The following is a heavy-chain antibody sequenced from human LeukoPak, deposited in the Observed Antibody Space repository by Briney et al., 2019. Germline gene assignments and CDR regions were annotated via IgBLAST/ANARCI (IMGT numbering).Heavy chain of an antibody. CDR1: GGSISSYY. CDR2: FFYSGST. Sequence: SETLSLTCTVSGGSISSYYWSWIRQPPGKGLEWIGYFFYSGSTNYNPSLKSRVTISVDKSKNQFSLKLSSVTAADTAVYYCARIGNYFFDYWGQGTLVTVSA. V-gene: IGHV4-59*12. CDR3: ARIGNYFFDY. J-gene: IGHJ4*02. D-gene: IGHD1-1*01.